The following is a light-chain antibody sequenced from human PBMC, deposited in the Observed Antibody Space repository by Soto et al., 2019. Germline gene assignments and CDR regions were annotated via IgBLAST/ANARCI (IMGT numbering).Light chain of an antibody. J-gene: IGLJ1*01. CDR1: SSDVGIYNL. CDR2: EVF. V-gene: IGLV2-23*02. Sequence: QSVLTQPASVSGSPGQSSTISCTGTSSDVGIYNLVFWYQQHPGNAPKLMIYEVFKRPSGVSNRFSGSKSGNTASLTISGLQAEDEADYYCCSYAGSSTHYVFGTGTKVT. CDR3: CSYAGSSTHYV.